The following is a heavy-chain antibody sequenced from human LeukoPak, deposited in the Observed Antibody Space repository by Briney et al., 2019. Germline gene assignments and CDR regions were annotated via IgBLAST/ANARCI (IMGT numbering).Heavy chain of an antibody. J-gene: IGHJ4*02. CDR3: AREKYSGYDAVNFDY. V-gene: IGHV1-18*01. D-gene: IGHD5-12*01. Sequence: ASVKVSCKASGYTFTSYGISWVRQAPGQGLEWMGWIIAYNGNTNYAQKLQGRVTMTTDTSTNTAYMELRSLRSDDTAVYYCAREKYSGYDAVNFDYWGQGALVTVSS. CDR1: GYTFTSYG. CDR2: IIAYNGNT.